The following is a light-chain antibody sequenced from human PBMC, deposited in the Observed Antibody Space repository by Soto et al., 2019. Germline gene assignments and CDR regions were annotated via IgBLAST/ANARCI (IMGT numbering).Light chain of an antibody. J-gene: IGKJ5*01. CDR2: AAS. CDR3: QQSYSTPST. CDR1: QSISSY. Sequence: DIQMTQCPSSLSPSVGDRVTITSRASQSISSYLNWYQQKPGKAPKLLIYAASSLQSGVPSRFSGSGSGTDFTLTISSLQPEDFATYYCQQSYSTPSTFGQGTRLEIK. V-gene: IGKV1-39*01.